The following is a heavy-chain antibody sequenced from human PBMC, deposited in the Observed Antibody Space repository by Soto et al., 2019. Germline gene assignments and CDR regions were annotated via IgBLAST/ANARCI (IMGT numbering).Heavy chain of an antibody. CDR3: ARDRRAEMATLDY. CDR1: GGSIRRGDYY. V-gene: IGHV4-30-4*01. J-gene: IGHJ4*02. Sequence: SETLSLTCTVSGGSIRRGDYYWSWIRQPPGKGLEWIAYVYYSGSTFYNPSLRGRVTTSIDTSKNQFFLNLNSVTAADTAVYYCARDRRAEMATLDYWGPGILVTVSS. CDR2: VYYSGST.